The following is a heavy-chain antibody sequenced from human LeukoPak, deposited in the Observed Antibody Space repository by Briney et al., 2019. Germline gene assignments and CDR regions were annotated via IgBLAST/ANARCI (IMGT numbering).Heavy chain of an antibody. CDR2: IYYSGST. CDR1: GGSISSYY. CDR3: ARSSIAVAGTAFDI. V-gene: IGHV4-59*01. J-gene: IGHJ3*02. D-gene: IGHD6-19*01. Sequence: NLSETPSLTCTVSGGSISSYYWSWIRQPPGKGLEWIGYIYYSGSTNYNPSLKSRVTISVDTSKNQFSLKLSSVTAADTAVYYCARSSIAVAGTAFDIWGQGTMVSVSS.